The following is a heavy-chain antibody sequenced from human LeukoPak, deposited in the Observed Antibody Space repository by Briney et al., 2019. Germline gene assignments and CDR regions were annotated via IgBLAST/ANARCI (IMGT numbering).Heavy chain of an antibody. CDR2: VYTSGSP. CDR3: ARGPGITGTTDWFDP. D-gene: IGHD1-7*01. CDR1: GASITNYY. V-gene: IGHV4-4*07. Sequence: SETLSLTCTVSGASITNYYWSWIRQPAGKALEWIGRVYTSGSPNYNPSLKSRVTMSVDTSKNQVSLKLSSVTAADTAVYYCARGPGITGTTDWFDPWGQGTLVTVSS. J-gene: IGHJ5*02.